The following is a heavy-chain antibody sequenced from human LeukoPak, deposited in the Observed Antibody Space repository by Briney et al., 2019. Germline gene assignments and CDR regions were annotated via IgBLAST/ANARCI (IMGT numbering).Heavy chain of an antibody. CDR1: GYTLTELS. D-gene: IGHD3-22*01. V-gene: IGHV1-24*01. CDR3: ATDLISRQNYYDSSGFARRTPLSY. J-gene: IGHJ4*02. Sequence: GASVKVSCKVSGYTLTELSMHWVRQAPGKGLEWMGGFDPEDGETVYPQKFKGRVTMTEDTSTDTAYMELASLRSEDTAVYYCATDLISRQNYYDSSGFARRTPLSYWGQGTLVTVSS. CDR2: FDPEDGET.